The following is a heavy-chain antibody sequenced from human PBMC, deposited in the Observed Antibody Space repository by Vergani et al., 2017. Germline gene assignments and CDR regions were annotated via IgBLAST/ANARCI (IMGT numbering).Heavy chain of an antibody. Sequence: EVQLLESGGDLVQPGGSLRLSCAASGFTFNHYAMNWVRQAPGKGLEWVSGISGSGGSTYYAGSMKGRFTISRDSSKNTLYLQMNSLSAGDTAVYYCAKANPRDSGYDYLYDYHAMDVWGRGATVTVFS. D-gene: IGHD5-12*01. CDR2: ISGSGGST. J-gene: IGHJ6*01. CDR1: GFTFNHYA. CDR3: AKANPRDSGYDYLYDYHAMDV. V-gene: IGHV3-23*01.